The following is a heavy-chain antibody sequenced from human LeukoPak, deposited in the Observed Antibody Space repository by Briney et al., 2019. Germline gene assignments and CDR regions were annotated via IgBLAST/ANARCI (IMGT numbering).Heavy chain of an antibody. CDR1: GFAVSDHY. CDR3: ARGIVGATFDY. V-gene: IGHV3-53*01. J-gene: IGHJ4*02. CDR2: MYSGGSI. Sequence: GGSLRLSCAASGFAVSDHYMNWVRQAPGKGLEWVSVMYSGGSIYYADSVKGRFTISRDNSKNTLYLQMNSLRAEDTAVYYCARGIVGATFDYWGQGTLVTVSS. D-gene: IGHD1-26*01.